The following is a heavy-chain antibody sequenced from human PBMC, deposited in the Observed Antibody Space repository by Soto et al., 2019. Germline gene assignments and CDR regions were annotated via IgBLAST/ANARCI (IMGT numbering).Heavy chain of an antibody. CDR2: ISGSGGST. CDR3: AKERTTVTTGRAPNFDY. D-gene: IGHD4-4*01. Sequence: GGSLRLSCAASGFTFSSYAMSWVRQAPGKGLEWVSAISGSGGSTYYADSVKGRFTISRDNSKNTLYLQMNSLRAEDTAVYYCAKERTTVTTGRAPNFDYWGQGTLVTVS. V-gene: IGHV3-23*01. J-gene: IGHJ4*02. CDR1: GFTFSSYA.